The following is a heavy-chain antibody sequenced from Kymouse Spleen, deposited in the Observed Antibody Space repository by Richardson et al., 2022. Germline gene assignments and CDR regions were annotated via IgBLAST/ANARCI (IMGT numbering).Heavy chain of an antibody. CDR2: ISSSSSYI. CDR1: GFTFSSYS. J-gene: IGHJ2*01. V-gene: IGHV3-21*03. D-gene: IGHD1-7*01. Sequence: EVQLVESGGGLVKPGGSLRLSCAASGFTFSSYSMNWVRQAPGKGLEWVSSISSSSSYIYYADSVKGRFTISRDNAKNSLYLQMNSLRAEDTAVYYCARLTGTTDWYFDLWGRGTLVTVSS. CDR3: ARLTGTTDWYFDL.